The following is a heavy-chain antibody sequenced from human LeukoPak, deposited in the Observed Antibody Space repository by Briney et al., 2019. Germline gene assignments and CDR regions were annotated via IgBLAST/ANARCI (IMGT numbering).Heavy chain of an antibody. D-gene: IGHD1-26*01. CDR2: TYYRSKWYN. J-gene: IGHJ4*02. CDR3: ARDTWELPNKSYYFDY. Sequence: SQTLSLTCAISGDSVSSNSAAWNWIRQSPSRGLEWLGRTYYRSKWYNDYAVSVKSRITINPDTSKNKFSLQLNSVTPEDTAVYYCARDTWELPNKSYYFDYWGQGTLVTVSS. V-gene: IGHV6-1*01. CDR1: GDSVSSNSAA.